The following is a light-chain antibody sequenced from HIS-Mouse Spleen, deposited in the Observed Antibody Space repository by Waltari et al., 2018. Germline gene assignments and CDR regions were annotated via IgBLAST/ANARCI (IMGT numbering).Light chain of an antibody. J-gene: IGLJ2*01. Sequence: SYELTQPPSVSVSPGQTARITCSGDALPKKYAYWYQQKSGQAPVLVIYEDSKPPSGYAERVSWSSSGTMATLTSSGAQVEDEADYYCYSTDSSGNHRVFGGGTKLTVL. V-gene: IGLV3-10*01. CDR2: EDS. CDR1: ALPKKY. CDR3: YSTDSSGNHRV.